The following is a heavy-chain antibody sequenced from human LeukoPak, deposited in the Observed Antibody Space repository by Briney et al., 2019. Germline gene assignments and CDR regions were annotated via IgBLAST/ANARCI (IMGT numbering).Heavy chain of an antibody. V-gene: IGHV3-48*01. CDR3: ARSLGYSYGFSLDY. Sequence: GGSLRLSCAASGFTFSSYSMNWVRQAPGKGLEWVSYISSSSSTIYYADSVKGRFTISRDNAKNSLYLQMNSLRAEDTAVYYCARSLGYSYGFSLDYWGQGTLVTVSS. D-gene: IGHD5-18*01. CDR2: ISSSSSTI. CDR1: GFTFSSYS. J-gene: IGHJ4*02.